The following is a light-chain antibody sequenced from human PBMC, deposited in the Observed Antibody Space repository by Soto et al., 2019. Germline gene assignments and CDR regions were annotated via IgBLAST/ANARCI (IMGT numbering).Light chain of an antibody. Sequence: DIQMTQSPSSLSASVGDRVTITCRASQNIDNSLNWYQQKPGKAPRLLIYVASSLQSGVPSRFSGSGSATEFTLTISSLQPEDFASYSCQQSYTTPFTFGPGTKVHV. V-gene: IGKV1-39*01. CDR3: QQSYTTPFT. CDR2: VAS. J-gene: IGKJ3*01. CDR1: QNIDNS.